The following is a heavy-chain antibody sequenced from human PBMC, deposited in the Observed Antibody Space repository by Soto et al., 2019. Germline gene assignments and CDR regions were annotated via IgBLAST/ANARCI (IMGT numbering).Heavy chain of an antibody. V-gene: IGHV4-59*01. Sequence: SETLSLTCTVSGGSISSYYWSWIRQPPGKGLEWIGYIYYSGSTNYNPSLKSRVTISVDTSKNQFSLKLSSVTAADTAVYYCARAGYYYDSSGYYDYWGQGTLVTVSS. CDR2: IYYSGST. CDR3: ARAGYYYDSSGYYDY. J-gene: IGHJ4*02. D-gene: IGHD3-22*01. CDR1: GGSISSYY.